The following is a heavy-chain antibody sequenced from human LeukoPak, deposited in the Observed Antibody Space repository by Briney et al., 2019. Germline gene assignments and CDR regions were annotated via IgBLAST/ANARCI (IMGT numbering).Heavy chain of an antibody. D-gene: IGHD2-15*01. CDR2: INPNSGGT. V-gene: IGHV1-2*02. CDR1: GYTFTGCY. CDR3: AGCSGGSCYLN. J-gene: IGHJ4*02. Sequence: ASAKVSCKASGYTFTGCYMHWVRQAPGQGLEWMGWINPNSGGTNYAQKFQGRVTMTRDTSISTAYMELSRLRSDDTAVYYCAGCSGGSCYLNWGQGTLVTVSS.